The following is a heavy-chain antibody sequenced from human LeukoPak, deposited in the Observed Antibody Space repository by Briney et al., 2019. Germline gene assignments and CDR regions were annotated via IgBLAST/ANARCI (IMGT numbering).Heavy chain of an antibody. CDR3: ATGGGLAVAHV. V-gene: IGHV4-39*01. J-gene: IGHJ4*02. CDR1: GGSISSRNYY. Sequence: SEAQSLTCTVSGGSISSRNYYWGWFRQPPGKGLEWIGSMSDSGSTYYNPSLNSRGTISADTSKNQFSLKLISVTVTDTAVYFCATGGGLAVAHVWGQGALVTVSS. CDR2: MSDSGST. D-gene: IGHD6-19*01.